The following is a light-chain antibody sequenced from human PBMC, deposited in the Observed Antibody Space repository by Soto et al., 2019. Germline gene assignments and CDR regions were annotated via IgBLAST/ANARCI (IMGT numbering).Light chain of an antibody. J-gene: IGLJ1*01. CDR3: CSYAGSYTYV. V-gene: IGLV2-23*02. Sequence: QSVLTQPASVSGSPGQSITISCTGTSSNVGSXXXXXXXXXXPGKAPKLMIYEVSKRPSGVSNRFSGSKSGNTASLTISGLQAEDEADYHCCSYAGSYTYVFGPGTKV. CDR1: SSNVGSXXX. CDR2: EVS.